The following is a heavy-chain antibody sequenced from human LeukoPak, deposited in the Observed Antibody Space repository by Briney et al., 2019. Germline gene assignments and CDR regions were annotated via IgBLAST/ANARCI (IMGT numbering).Heavy chain of an antibody. Sequence: GASVKVSCKASGGTFSSYAISWVRQAPGQGLEWMGGIIPIFGTANYAQKFQGRVTITTDESTSTAYMELSSLRSEDTAVYYCARDLGSYGSGSYPFDPWGQRTLVTVSS. CDR2: IIPIFGTA. J-gene: IGHJ5*02. CDR3: ARDLGSYGSGSYPFDP. D-gene: IGHD3-10*01. CDR1: GGTFSSYA. V-gene: IGHV1-69*05.